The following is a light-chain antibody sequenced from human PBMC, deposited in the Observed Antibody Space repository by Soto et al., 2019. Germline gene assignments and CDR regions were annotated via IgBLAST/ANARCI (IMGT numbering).Light chain of an antibody. CDR3: CSYAGSPYVV. CDR2: DVT. CDR1: SSDVGGYNY. Sequence: QSALTQPRSVSGSPGQSVSISCIGTSSDVGGYNYVSWYQQHPGKAPKLMIYDVTERPSGVPDRFSGSKSGNTASLTISGLQAEDEADYYCCSYAGSPYVVFGGGTKLTVL. J-gene: IGLJ2*01. V-gene: IGLV2-11*01.